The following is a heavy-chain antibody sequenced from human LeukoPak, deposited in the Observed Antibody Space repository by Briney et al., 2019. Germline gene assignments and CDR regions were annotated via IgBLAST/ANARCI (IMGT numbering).Heavy chain of an antibody. CDR1: GFTFSSYW. D-gene: IGHD6-13*01. Sequence: GGSLRLSCAASGFTFSSYWMSWVRQAPGKGLEWVANIKQDGSEKYYVDSVKGRFTISRDNAKYSLYLQMNSLRAEDTALYYCARVSGFSSSWYGAFDIWGQGTMVTVSS. J-gene: IGHJ3*02. CDR2: IKQDGSEK. CDR3: ARVSGFSSSWYGAFDI. V-gene: IGHV3-7*03.